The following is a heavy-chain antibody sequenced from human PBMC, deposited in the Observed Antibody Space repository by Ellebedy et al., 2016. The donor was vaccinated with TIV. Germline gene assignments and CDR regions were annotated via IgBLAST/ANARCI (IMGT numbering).Heavy chain of an antibody. J-gene: IGHJ4*02. CDR3: ARGSDYYGSGSHYY. Sequence: ASVKVSXXASGYSFTSYGINWVRQAPGQGLEWMGWVNPNSGNTDYAQNFQGRVTMTRNTSISTAYMELSSLRSEDTAIYYCARGSDYYGSGSHYYWGQGTLVTVSS. CDR2: VNPNSGNT. D-gene: IGHD3-10*01. CDR1: GYSFTSYG. V-gene: IGHV1-8*02.